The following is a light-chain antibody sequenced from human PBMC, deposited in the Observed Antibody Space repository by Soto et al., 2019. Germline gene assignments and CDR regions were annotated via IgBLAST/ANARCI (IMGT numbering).Light chain of an antibody. CDR2: DAS. CDR1: QSVSFY. Sequence: EIVLTQSPATLSLSPGERATLSCRASQSVSFYFAWYQQKPGQAPRLLIYDASNRATGIPARFSGSGSGTDFTLTISSLEPEDFAVYYCQQRSKWPLTFGQGTRLEI. CDR3: QQRSKWPLT. J-gene: IGKJ5*01. V-gene: IGKV3-11*01.